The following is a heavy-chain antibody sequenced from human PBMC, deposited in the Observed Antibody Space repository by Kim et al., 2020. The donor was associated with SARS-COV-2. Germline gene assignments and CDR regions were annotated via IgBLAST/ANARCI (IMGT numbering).Heavy chain of an antibody. V-gene: IGHV3-30*18. CDR1: GFTFSSYG. CDR3: AKDPVAKAHYYYGMDV. CDR2: ISYDGSNK. Sequence: GGSLRLSCAASGFTFSSYGMHWVRQAPGKGLEWVAVISYDGSNKYYADSVKGRFTISRDNSKNTLYLQMNSLRAEDTAVYYCAKDPVAKAHYYYGMDVWGRGTTVTVSS. J-gene: IGHJ6*04. D-gene: IGHD2-15*01.